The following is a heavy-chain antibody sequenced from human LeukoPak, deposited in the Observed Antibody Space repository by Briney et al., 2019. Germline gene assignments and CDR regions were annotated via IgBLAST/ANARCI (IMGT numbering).Heavy chain of an antibody. Sequence: PGGSLRLSCAASGITVSDNYMSWVRQAPGKGLEWVSFIYSAGSGGATYYADPVKGRFTISRDSSKNTLNLQMDSLRAEDTAVYYCARGPYCGGDCYPANGIDYWGQGTLVTVSS. J-gene: IGHJ4*02. D-gene: IGHD2-21*02. CDR3: ARGPYCGGDCYPANGIDY. CDR1: GITVSDNY. CDR2: IYSAGSGGAT. V-gene: IGHV3-53*01.